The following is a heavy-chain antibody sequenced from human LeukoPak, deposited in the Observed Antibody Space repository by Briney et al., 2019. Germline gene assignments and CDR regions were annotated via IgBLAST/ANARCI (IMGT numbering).Heavy chain of an antibody. CDR2: IYTSGST. CDR3: ARGIGYSYDYVYYYYMDV. Sequence: SETLSLTCTVSGGSISSYYWSWIRQPPGKGLEWIGYIYTSGSTNYNPSLKSRVTISVDTSKNQFSLKLSSVTAADTAVYYCARGIGYSYDYVYYYYMDVWGKGTTVTVSS. D-gene: IGHD5-18*01. V-gene: IGHV4-4*09. CDR1: GGSISSYY. J-gene: IGHJ6*03.